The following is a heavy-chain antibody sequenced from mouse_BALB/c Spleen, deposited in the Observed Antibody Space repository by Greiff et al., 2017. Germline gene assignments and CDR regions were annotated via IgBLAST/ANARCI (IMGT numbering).Heavy chain of an antibody. Sequence: EVQVVESGGGLVQPGGSRKLSCAASGFTFSSFGMHWVRQAPEKGLEWVAYISSGSSTIYYADTVKGRFTISRDNPKNTLFLQMTSLRSEDTAMYYCARSYYRYDAMDYWGQGTSVTVSS. CDR3: ARSYYRYDAMDY. CDR1: GFTFSSFG. V-gene: IGHV5-17*02. CDR2: ISSGSSTI. D-gene: IGHD2-14*01. J-gene: IGHJ4*01.